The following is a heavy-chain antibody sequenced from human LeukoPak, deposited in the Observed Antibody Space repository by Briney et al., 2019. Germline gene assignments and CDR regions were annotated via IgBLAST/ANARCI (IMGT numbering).Heavy chain of an antibody. D-gene: IGHD2-15*01. CDR3: ARDEDCSGGSCYYYYGMDV. CDR1: GGTFTSYG. CDR2: ISAYNGNT. J-gene: IGHJ6*02. V-gene: IGHV1-18*01. Sequence: ASVKVSCKASGGTFTSYGISWVRQAPGQGLEWMGWISAYNGNTNYAQKLQGRVTMTTDTSTSTAYMELRSLRSDDTAVYYCARDEDCSGGSCYYYYGMDVWGQGTTVTVSS.